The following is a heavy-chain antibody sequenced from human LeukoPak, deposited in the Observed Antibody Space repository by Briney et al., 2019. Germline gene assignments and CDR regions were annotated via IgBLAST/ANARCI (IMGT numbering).Heavy chain of an antibody. CDR1: GGSISSSTYY. J-gene: IGHJ4*02. V-gene: IGHV4-39*01. Sequence: SETLSLTCTVSGGSISSSTYYWGWIRQPPGKGLQWIGHIYYSGSTYYNPSLKSRVTISVDTSKNQFSLRLSSMTAADTAVYYCARQRVNKWNNLWSFDYWGQGTLVTVSS. D-gene: IGHD1/OR15-1a*01. CDR3: ARQRVNKWNNLWSFDY. CDR2: IYYSGST.